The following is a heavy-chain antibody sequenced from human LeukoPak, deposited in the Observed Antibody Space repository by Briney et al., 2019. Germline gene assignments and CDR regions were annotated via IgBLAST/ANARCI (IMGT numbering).Heavy chain of an antibody. V-gene: IGHV4-59*01. CDR2: IYYSGST. CDR3: ARGYSRTTIDFDY. CDR1: GGSISSYY. Sequence: SETLSLTCSVSGGSISSYYWSWIRQPPGKGLEWIGYIYYSGSTNYNPSLKSRVTISIDTSKNQFSLKLSSVTAADTAVYYCARGYSRTTIDFDYWGQGTLVTVSS. D-gene: IGHD5-12*01. J-gene: IGHJ4*02.